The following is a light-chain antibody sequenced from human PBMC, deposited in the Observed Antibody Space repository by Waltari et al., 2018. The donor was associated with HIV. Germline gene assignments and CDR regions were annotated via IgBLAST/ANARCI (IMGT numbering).Light chain of an antibody. V-gene: IGKV3-15*01. Sequence: EIVMTQSPATLSVSPGERATLSCRASQSVSSTLAWYQQQPGQAPRRLLYGASTRATGIPARFSGSGSGTDFTLTISSLQSEDFAVYYCQQYNNWPPITFGQGTRLEIK. CDR3: QQYNNWPPIT. J-gene: IGKJ5*01. CDR1: QSVSST. CDR2: GAS.